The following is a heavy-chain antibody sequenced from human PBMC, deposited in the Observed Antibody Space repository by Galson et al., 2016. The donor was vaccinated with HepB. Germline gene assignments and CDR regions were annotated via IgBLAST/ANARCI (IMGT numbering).Heavy chain of an antibody. J-gene: IGHJ5*02. D-gene: IGHD3-16*01. V-gene: IGHV1-18*01. CDR1: GYAFPSYG. Sequence: SVKVSCKASGYAFPSYGISWVRQAPGQGLEWMGWISPYNGKTKSSQKFQGRVAMTTDTSTRTVSMDLRSVTAADTAMYYCARGDRGRRRRTSCWFDPWGQGTLVTVSS. CDR2: ISPYNGKT. CDR3: ARGDRGRRRRTSCWFDP.